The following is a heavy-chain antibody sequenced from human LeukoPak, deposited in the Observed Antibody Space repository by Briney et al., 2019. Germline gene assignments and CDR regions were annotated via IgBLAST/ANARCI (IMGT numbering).Heavy chain of an antibody. CDR1: GFTFDSYA. V-gene: IGHV3-23*01. CDR3: AKDLPSIARVAFAI. J-gene: IGHJ3*02. Sequence: GGSLRLSCAASGFTFDSYAMTWVRQAPGKGLEWVSTISGDGGRTDYADSVKGRFTISRDNSKNSLYLQMNSLRAEDPAVYYCAKDLPSIARVAFAISGQGTMVTVSS. CDR2: ISGDGGRT. D-gene: IGHD2/OR15-2a*01.